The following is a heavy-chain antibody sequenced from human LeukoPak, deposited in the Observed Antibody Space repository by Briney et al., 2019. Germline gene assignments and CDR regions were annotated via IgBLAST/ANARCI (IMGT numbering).Heavy chain of an antibody. D-gene: IGHD3-16*01. J-gene: IGHJ4*02. Sequence: GGSLRLSCSASGFTFSSYAMHWVRQAPGKGLEYVSAISSNGATTYYADSVKGRFTISRDNSKNTLYFQMSSLRPEDTAVYYCVKIVMAGGYFDYWGQGTLVTVSS. CDR3: VKIVMAGGYFDY. CDR2: ISSNGATT. V-gene: IGHV3-64*05. CDR1: GFTFSSYA.